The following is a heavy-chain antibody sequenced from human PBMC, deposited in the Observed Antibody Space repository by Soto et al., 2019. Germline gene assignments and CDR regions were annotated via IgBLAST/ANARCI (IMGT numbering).Heavy chain of an antibody. CDR3: AKKDATGTTSWFDL. CDR2: ISRSSSYI. D-gene: IGHD1-1*01. CDR1: GFTFSSYS. J-gene: IGHJ5*02. V-gene: IGHV3-21*04. Sequence: GGSLRLSCAASGFTFSSYSMNWVRQAPGKGLEWVSSISRSSSYIYYADSVKGRFTVSRDNSKNTLFLQMNSLRGEDTAFYYCAKKDATGTTSWFDLWGQGTLVTVSS.